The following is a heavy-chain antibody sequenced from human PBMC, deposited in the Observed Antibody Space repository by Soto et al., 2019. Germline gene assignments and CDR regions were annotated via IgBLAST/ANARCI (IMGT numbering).Heavy chain of an antibody. V-gene: IGHV4-59*01. CDR2: IYYSGST. CDR1: GGSISSYY. J-gene: IGHJ4*02. Sequence: SETLSLTCTASGGSISSYYWSWIRQPPGKGLEWIGYIYYSGSTNYNPSLKSRVTISVDTSKNQFSLKLSSVTAADTAVYYCARDTPGGGVARTLGIDYWGQGTLVTVSS. D-gene: IGHD3-16*01. CDR3: ARDTPGGGVARTLGIDY.